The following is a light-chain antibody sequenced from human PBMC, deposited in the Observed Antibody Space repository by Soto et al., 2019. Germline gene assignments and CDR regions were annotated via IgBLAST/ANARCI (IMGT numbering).Light chain of an antibody. J-gene: IGKJ2*01. Sequence: DIHITQSPSSLSSSFGDRITITCQASQDIRPLFPLSHPPPVQAPNLLIYDASNLAAGVPSGFSGSGSGTHFTFTITSLPPEDIGTYYCQNCFTVPYTFGQGTKVDIK. V-gene: IGKV1-33*01. CDR3: QNCFTVPYT. CDR1: QDIRPL. CDR2: DAS.